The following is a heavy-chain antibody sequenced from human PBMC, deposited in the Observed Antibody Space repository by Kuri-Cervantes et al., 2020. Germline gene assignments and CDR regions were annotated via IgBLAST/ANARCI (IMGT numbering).Heavy chain of an antibody. V-gene: IGHV2-26*01. J-gene: IGHJ4*02. CDR3: ARSYDYVWGSYRWDY. CDR2: IFSNDEK. Sequence: SGPTLVKPTETLTLTCTVSGFSLSNARMGVSWIRQPPGKALEWLAHIFSNDEKSYSTSLKSRLTISKDTSKSQVVLTMTNVDPVDTATYYCARSYDYVWGSYRWDYWGQGTLVTVSS. CDR1: GFSLSNARMG. D-gene: IGHD3-16*02.